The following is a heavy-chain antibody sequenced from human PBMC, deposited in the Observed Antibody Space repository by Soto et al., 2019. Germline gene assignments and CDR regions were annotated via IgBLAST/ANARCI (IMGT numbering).Heavy chain of an antibody. CDR2: IWYDGSNQ. D-gene: IGHD6-19*01. CDR3: ARDDIPGRAVAIYGMDV. Sequence: QVQLVESGGGVVQPGRSLRLSCAASGFTFSNYGMHWVRQAPGKGLEWVAVIWYDGSNQYYADSVKGRFTISRDNSKNTLYLQMNSLRAEDTAVYYCARDDIPGRAVAIYGMDVWGQRTTVTVSS. CDR1: GFTFSNYG. V-gene: IGHV3-33*01. J-gene: IGHJ6*02.